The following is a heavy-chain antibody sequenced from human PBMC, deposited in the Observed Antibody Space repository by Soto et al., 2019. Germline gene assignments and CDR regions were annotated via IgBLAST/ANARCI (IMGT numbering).Heavy chain of an antibody. CDR3: ARNTYYYDSRGPWAPFDY. J-gene: IGHJ4*02. CDR1: GFSLSNARMG. D-gene: IGHD3-22*01. Sequence: SGPTLVNPTETLTLTCTVSGFSLSNARMGVSWIRQPPGKALEWLAHIFSNDEKSYSTSLKSRLTISKDTSKSQVVLTMTNMDPVDTATYYCARNTYYYDSRGPWAPFDYWGQGTLVTVSS. CDR2: IFSNDEK. V-gene: IGHV2-26*01.